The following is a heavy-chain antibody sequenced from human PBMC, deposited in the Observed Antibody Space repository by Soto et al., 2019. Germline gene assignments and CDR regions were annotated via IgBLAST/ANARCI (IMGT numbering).Heavy chain of an antibody. CDR3: ARARLRAVYAFDI. CDR1: GGSISSGAYY. D-gene: IGHD5-12*01. CDR2: IYYSGNT. V-gene: IGHV4-31*03. J-gene: IGHJ3*02. Sequence: SDTLCLTCSVSGGSISSGAYYWTCVRQRPGKGLEWIGYIYYSGNTYSSPSLKSRLSISLDTSKNQFSLRLSSVTAADTAMYYCARARLRAVYAFDIWGQGTMVTVSS.